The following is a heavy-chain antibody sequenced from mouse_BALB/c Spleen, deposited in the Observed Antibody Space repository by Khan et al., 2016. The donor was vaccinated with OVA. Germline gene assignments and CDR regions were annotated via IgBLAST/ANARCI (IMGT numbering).Heavy chain of an antibody. CDR3: ARPPITTVVATSYWFFDV. J-gene: IGHJ1*01. D-gene: IGHD1-1*01. V-gene: IGHV5-9-3*01. CDR1: GFTFSTYA. Sequence: EVELVESGGGLVKSGGSLKLSCAASGFTFSTYAMSWVRQTPEKRLEWVATISTGDTYTYYPDSVKGRFTISRDTAKNTLYLQMSSLRSEDTAMYYCARPPITTVVATSYWFFDVWGAGTTVTVST. CDR2: ISTGDTYT.